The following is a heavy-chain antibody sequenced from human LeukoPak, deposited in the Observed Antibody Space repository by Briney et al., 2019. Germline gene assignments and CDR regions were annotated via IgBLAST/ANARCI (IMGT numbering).Heavy chain of an antibody. D-gene: IGHD2-2*01. J-gene: IGHJ6*03. CDR3: ARDGLVPALYYLDF. Sequence: ASVKVSCKGSGYTFSNFGISWVRQAPGQGLEWMGWINAYNGDTDYAEKVQGRVTMTTDTSTSTAYMELRSPRSEDTAVYYCARDGLVPALYYLDFWGKGTTVTVSS. CDR2: INAYNGDT. CDR1: GYTFSNFG. V-gene: IGHV1-18*01.